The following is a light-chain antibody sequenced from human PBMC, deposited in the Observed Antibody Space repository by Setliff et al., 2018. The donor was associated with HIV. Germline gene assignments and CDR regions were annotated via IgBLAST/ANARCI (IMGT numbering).Light chain of an antibody. J-gene: IGLJ1*01. CDR3: CSYAGTYTYI. V-gene: IGLV2-11*01. CDR2: DVS. CDR1: SSDVGAYNY. Sequence: LTQPRSVSGSPGQSVTLSCTGSSSDVGAYNYVSWYQQYPGKAPKLIIYDVSKRPSGDPDRFSGSKSGDTASLTISGLQSEDEADYYCCSYAGTYTYIFGSGTKVTVL.